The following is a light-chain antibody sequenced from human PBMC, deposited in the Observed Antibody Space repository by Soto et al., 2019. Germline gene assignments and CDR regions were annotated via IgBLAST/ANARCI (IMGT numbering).Light chain of an antibody. V-gene: IGLV2-8*01. Sequence: VTISCTGSSSDVGGHNHVSWYQQHPGKAPKLMIYEVSKRPSGVPDRFSGSKSVNTASLTVSGLQAEDEADYYCSSYAGSMNLIFGGGTKVTVL. CDR3: SSYAGSMNLI. J-gene: IGLJ2*01. CDR2: EVS. CDR1: SSDVGGHNH.